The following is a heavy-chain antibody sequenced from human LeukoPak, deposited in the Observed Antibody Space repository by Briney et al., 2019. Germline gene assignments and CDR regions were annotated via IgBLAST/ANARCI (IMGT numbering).Heavy chain of an antibody. D-gene: IGHD2-2*01. J-gene: IGHJ5*02. CDR2: IYYSGST. CDR1: GGSISSYY. Sequence: SETLSLTCTVSGGSISSYYWSWIRQPPGKGLEWIGYIYYSGSTNYNPSLKSRVTISVDTSKNQFSLKLSSVTAADTAVYYCAGQKGYCSSTSCYEVWFDPWGQGTLVTVSS. V-gene: IGHV4-59*01. CDR3: AGQKGYCSSTSCYEVWFDP.